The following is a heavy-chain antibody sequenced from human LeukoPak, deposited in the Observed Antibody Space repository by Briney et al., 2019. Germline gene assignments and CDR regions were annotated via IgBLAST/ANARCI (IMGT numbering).Heavy chain of an antibody. CDR2: ISRNGTRT. J-gene: IGHJ4*02. D-gene: IGHD5-12*01. CDR3: VRDSFYTGYDRGFGY. V-gene: IGHV3-64*02. Sequence: GGSLRLSCATSGFTFSDHALHWVRQAPGKGLQYVSAISRNGTRTFYADSVKDGFTISRDKSTKTLYLQMGGLRVEDMGVYYCVRDSFYTGYDRGFGYWGQGTLVTVS. CDR1: GFTFSDHA.